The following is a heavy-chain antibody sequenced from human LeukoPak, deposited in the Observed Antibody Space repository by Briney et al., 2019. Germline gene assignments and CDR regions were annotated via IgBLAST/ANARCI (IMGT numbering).Heavy chain of an antibody. Sequence: SAKVSCKASGSTFSSYAISWVRPAPGQGLEWIGTIFPSCGTANYAQKFQGRVTITADKSTSTAHMELSRLRCEDTAAYYCARDLAYCGVDCCPGGNYGGQGTLLTVSS. J-gene: IGHJ4*02. CDR3: ARDLAYCGVDCCPGGNY. CDR2: IFPSCGTA. D-gene: IGHD2-21*02. CDR1: GSTFSSYA. V-gene: IGHV1-69*06.